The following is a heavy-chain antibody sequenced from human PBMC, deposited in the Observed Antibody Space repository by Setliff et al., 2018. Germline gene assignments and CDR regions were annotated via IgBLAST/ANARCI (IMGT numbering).Heavy chain of an antibody. CDR3: SRLVRYCTRTSCQRLSGGEF. J-gene: IGHJ4*02. CDR1: GYTFTDYG. CDR2: INNYNMNT. Sequence: ASVKVSCKASGYTFTDYGVNWVRQAPGQGLEWMGWINNYNMNTNYPQKSLGRVTMTTDTSTSTAYMELRSLGSDDTAVYYCSRLVRYCTRTSCQRLSGGEFWGQGTLVTVSS. V-gene: IGHV1-18*01. D-gene: IGHD2-8*01.